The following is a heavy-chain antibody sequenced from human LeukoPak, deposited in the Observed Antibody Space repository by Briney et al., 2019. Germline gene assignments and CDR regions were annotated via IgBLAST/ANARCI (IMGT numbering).Heavy chain of an antibody. Sequence: GGSLSLSCAASGFTFSSNWMRWVRQPPGKWLEWVANIKQDGSKKYYVDSVEGRSTISRDNAKNSLYLQINSLRAEGTAVYYCASPYCSGGSCYELDYWGQGTLVTASS. CDR2: IKQDGSKK. D-gene: IGHD2-15*01. J-gene: IGHJ4*02. V-gene: IGHV3-7*02. CDR3: ASPYCSGGSCYELDY. CDR1: GFTFSSNW.